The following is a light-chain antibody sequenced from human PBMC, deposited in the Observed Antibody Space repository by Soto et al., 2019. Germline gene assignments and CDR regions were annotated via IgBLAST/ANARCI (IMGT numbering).Light chain of an antibody. CDR1: KLGDKY. CDR2: QDS. CDR3: QAWDSSTVV. J-gene: IGLJ2*01. V-gene: IGLV3-1*01. Sequence: VLTQPPSVSVSPGQTASITCSGDKLGDKYACWYQQKPGQSPVLVIYQDSKRPSGIPERFSGSNSGNTATLTISGTQAMDEADYYCQAWDSSTVVFGGGTKLTVL.